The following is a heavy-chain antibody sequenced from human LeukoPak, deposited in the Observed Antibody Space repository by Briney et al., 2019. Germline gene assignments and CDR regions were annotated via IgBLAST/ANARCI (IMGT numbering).Heavy chain of an antibody. CDR2: ISSSSSSYI. V-gene: IGHV3-21*01. CDR1: GFTFSTYI. CDR3: ARSDDAFDI. Sequence: GGSLRLSCAASGFTFSTYIMNWVRQAPGKGLEWVSSISSSSSSYIYYADSLKGRFTISRDNAKNLLYLQMNSLRAEDTAVYYCARSDDAFDIWGEGTMVTVSS. J-gene: IGHJ3*02.